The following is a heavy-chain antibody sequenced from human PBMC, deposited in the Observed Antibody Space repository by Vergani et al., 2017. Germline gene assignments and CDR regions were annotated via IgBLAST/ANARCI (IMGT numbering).Heavy chain of an antibody. CDR2: IKFDGSNQ. CDR1: GFTLSNYD. V-gene: IGHV3-30*02. J-gene: IGHJ4*02. Sequence: QLVESGGGVVQRGGSLRLSCATSGFTLSNYDMQWIRQGPGKGLEFVAFIKFDGSNQYYADSVKGRFILSRDFSKNTLYLQMNSLRTDDTATYYCAKHFRGWGIDYWGQGTQVIVSS. CDR3: AKHFRGWGIDY. D-gene: IGHD3-16*01.